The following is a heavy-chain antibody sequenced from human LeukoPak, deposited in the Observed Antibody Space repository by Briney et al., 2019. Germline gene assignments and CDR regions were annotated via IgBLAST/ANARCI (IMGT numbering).Heavy chain of an antibody. CDR1: GGSISSYY. J-gene: IGHJ4*02. CDR3: ARDEGSAYPFDY. V-gene: IGHV4-59*12. CDR2: IYYSGST. D-gene: IGHD3-22*01. Sequence: SETLSLTCTVSGGSISSYYWSWIRQPPGKGLEWIGYIYYSGSTNYNPSLKSRVTISVDTSKNQFSLKLSSVTAADTAVYFCARDEGSAYPFDYWGQGTLVTVSS.